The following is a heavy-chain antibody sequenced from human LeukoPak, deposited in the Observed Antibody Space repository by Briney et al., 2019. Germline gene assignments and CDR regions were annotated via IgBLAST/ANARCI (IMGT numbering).Heavy chain of an antibody. Sequence: PSQTLSLTCTVSDGSISSGSYYWSWIRQPAGKGLEWIGRIYTSGSTNYNPSLKSRVTISVDTSKNQFSLKLSSVTAADTAVYYCARGIVVVVAAKTDYYYYYYMDVWGKGTTVTVSS. CDR2: IYTSGST. J-gene: IGHJ6*03. CDR3: ARGIVVVVAAKTDYYYYYYMDV. V-gene: IGHV4-61*02. CDR1: DGSISSGSYY. D-gene: IGHD2-15*01.